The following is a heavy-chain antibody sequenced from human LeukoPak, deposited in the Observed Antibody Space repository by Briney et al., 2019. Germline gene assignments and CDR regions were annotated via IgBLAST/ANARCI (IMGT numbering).Heavy chain of an antibody. Sequence: PGGSLRLSCAASGFTVSSNYMSWVRQAPGKGLEWVSVIYSGGDTHYADSVKGRSTISRDNSKNTLYLQMNTLRAEDTAVYYCARASGYSGYDPFDYWGQGTLVTVSS. CDR3: ARASGYSGYDPFDY. D-gene: IGHD5-12*01. V-gene: IGHV3-53*01. J-gene: IGHJ4*02. CDR1: GFTVSSNY. CDR2: IYSGGDT.